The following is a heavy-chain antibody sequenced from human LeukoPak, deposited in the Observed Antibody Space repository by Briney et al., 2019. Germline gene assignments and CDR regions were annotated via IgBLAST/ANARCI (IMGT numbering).Heavy chain of an antibody. V-gene: IGHV4-30-2*01. CDR1: GGSISSGGYS. CDR2: IYHSGST. Sequence: PSETLSLTCAVSGGSISSGGYSWSWIRQPPGKGLEWIGYIYHSGSTYYNPSLKSRVTISVDRSKNQFSLKLSSVTAADTAVYYCARGADYGSGSYDYWGQGTLVTVS. CDR3: ARGADYGSGSYDY. J-gene: IGHJ4*02. D-gene: IGHD3-10*01.